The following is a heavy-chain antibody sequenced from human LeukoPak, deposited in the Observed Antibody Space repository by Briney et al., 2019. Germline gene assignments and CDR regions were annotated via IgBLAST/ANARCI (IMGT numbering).Heavy chain of an antibody. CDR2: ISGSGGST. D-gene: IGHD6-13*01. CDR3: ARPLRYSSSWYYFDY. CDR1: GFTFSSYA. V-gene: IGHV3-23*01. Sequence: NPGGSLRLSCAASGFTFSSYAMSWVRQAPGKGLEWVSAISGSGGSTYYADSVKGRFTISRDNSKNTLYLQMNSLRAEDTAVYYCARPLRYSSSWYYFDYWGQGTLVTVSS. J-gene: IGHJ4*02.